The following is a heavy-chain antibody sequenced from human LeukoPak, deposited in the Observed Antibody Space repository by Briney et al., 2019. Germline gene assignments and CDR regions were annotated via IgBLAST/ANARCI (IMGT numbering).Heavy chain of an antibody. CDR2: IYYSGST. CDR3: ARQLRGSYGDY. D-gene: IGHD1-26*01. CDR1: GGSISSSSYY. Sequence: SSETLSLTCTVSGGSISSSSYYWGWIRQPPGKGLEWIGSIYYSGSTYYNPSLKSRVTISVDTSKNQFSLKLSSVTAADTAVYYCARQLRGSYGDYWGQGTLVTVSS. V-gene: IGHV4-39*01. J-gene: IGHJ4*02.